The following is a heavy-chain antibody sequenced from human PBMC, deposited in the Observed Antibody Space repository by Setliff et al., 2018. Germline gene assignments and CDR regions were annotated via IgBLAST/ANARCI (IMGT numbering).Heavy chain of an antibody. Sequence: GASVKVSCKASGYTFTSYDINWVRQATGQGLEWMGWMNPNSGSTGYAQKFQGRVTMTRNTSISTAYMELSSLRSEDTAVYYCARGLRDYNFWSGYLLDYYYYGMDVWGQGTTVTVSS. V-gene: IGHV1-8*02. CDR2: MNPNSGST. D-gene: IGHD3-3*01. J-gene: IGHJ6*02. CDR1: GYTFTSYD. CDR3: ARGLRDYNFWSGYLLDYYYYGMDV.